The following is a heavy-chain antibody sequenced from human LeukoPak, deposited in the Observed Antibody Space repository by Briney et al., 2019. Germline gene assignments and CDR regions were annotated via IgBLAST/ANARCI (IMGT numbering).Heavy chain of an antibody. V-gene: IGHV4-38-2*02. CDR2: IYHSGST. D-gene: IGHD6-6*01. CDR3: ARPTARLGWFDP. CDR1: GYSISSGSY. Sequence: SETLSLTCTVSGYSISSGSYWGWIRQPPRKGLEWVGSIYHSGSTYHNPSLKSRVTISVDTSKNQFSLKLRSVTAADTAVYYCARPTARLGWFDPWGQGTLVTVSS. J-gene: IGHJ5*02.